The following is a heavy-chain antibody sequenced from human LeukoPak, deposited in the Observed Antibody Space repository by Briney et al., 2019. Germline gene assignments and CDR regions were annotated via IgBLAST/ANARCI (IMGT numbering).Heavy chain of an antibody. J-gene: IGHJ3*02. CDR3: ARDFRLGAFDI. D-gene: IGHD6-19*01. CDR2: ISSSSYI. CDR1: GFTLSSYS. Sequence: PGGSLRLSCAASGFTLSSYSMNWVRQAPGKGLEWVSSISSSSYIYYADSVKGRFTISRDNAKNSLYLQMNSLRAEDTAVYYCARDFRLGAFDIWGQGTMVTVSS. V-gene: IGHV3-21*01.